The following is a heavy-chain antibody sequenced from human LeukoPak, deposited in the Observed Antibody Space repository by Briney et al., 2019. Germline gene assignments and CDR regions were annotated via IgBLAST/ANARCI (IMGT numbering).Heavy chain of an antibody. V-gene: IGHV3-21*01. CDR1: GFTFSSYG. Sequence: GGSLRLSCTASGFTFSSYGMHWVRQAPGKGLEWVSSIDSSGVSTFCVASLRGRFTISRDNAKNSLYLQMNSLRAEDTAVYHCVRGDRRDFWGQGTLVTVSS. J-gene: IGHJ4*02. D-gene: IGHD3-16*01. CDR3: VRGDRRDF. CDR2: IDSSGVST.